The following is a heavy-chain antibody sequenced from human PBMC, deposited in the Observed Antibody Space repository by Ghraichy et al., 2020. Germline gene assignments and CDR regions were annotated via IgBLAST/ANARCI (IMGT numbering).Heavy chain of an antibody. Sequence: GDSLNISCVASGFAFKNAWMNWVRQAPGKGLEWVGRIKSKADSGTTEYAAPVNGRFTNSRDDSNDTLYLEMSSLKSEDTALYYCCAQGRRIFGVVFWFYPWGEGTVVTVS. D-gene: IGHD3-3*01. J-gene: IGHJ5*02. CDR3: CAQGRRIFGVVFWFYP. CDR1: GFAFKNAW. V-gene: IGHV3-15*01. CDR2: IKSKADSGTT.